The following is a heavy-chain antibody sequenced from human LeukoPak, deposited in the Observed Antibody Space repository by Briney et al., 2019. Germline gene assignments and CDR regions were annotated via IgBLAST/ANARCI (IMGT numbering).Heavy chain of an antibody. CDR3: ARDAGYSGYDQKDNWFDP. Sequence: QPGGSLRLSCAASGFTVSSNYMSWVRQAPGKGLEWVSVIYSGGSTYYADSVKGRFTISRDNSKNTLYLQMNSLRAEDTAVYYCARDAGYSGYDQKDNWFDPWGQGTLVTVSS. CDR1: GFTVSSNY. D-gene: IGHD5-12*01. CDR2: IYSGGST. V-gene: IGHV3-53*01. J-gene: IGHJ5*02.